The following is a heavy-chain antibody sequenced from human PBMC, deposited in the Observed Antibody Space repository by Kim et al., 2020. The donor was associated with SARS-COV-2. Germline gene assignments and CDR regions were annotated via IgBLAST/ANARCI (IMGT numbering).Heavy chain of an antibody. D-gene: IGHD6-13*01. Sequence: SETLSLTCTVSGDSVSSGSYYWSWLRQPAGKGLEWVGRIYTSGITNYNPSLESRVTISLDTSRDQVSLRMSSVTAADTAVYYCARAGSGWFSGFYPYCLDVWGQGTTVTVSS. CDR2: IYTSGIT. CDR1: GDSVSSGSYY. CDR3: ARAGSGWFSGFYPYCLDV. V-gene: IGHV4-61*02. J-gene: IGHJ6*02.